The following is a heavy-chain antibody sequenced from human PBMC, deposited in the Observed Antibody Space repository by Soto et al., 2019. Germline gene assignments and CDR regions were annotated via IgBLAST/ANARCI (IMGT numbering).Heavy chain of an antibody. CDR2: ISSSYYI. CDR3: AIGDAVARTATSNFAY. V-gene: IGHV3-21*01. J-gene: IGHJ4*02. CDR1: GFTFSSYT. D-gene: IGHD2-21*02. Sequence: GGSLRLSCAASGFTFSSYTMKWARQAPGKGLECVASISSSYYIKYAASVKGRFTISRNNANNSLYIPMNSLRAQDTDVYYCAIGDAVARTATSNFAYWRQGTLVTVSS.